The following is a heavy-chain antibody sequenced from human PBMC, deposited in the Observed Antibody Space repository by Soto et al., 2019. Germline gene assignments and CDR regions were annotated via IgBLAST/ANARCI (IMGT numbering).Heavy chain of an antibody. CDR3: AREGGHNYGLGRGHPFDP. Sequence: QVQLVQSGAEVKKYGSSVKVSCKASGATFNRHTISWVRQAPGQGLEWMGGIIPMFRSANYAQKFQGRVTITADESTNTAYMEMSSLRSDDTAVYYCAREGGHNYGLGRGHPFDPWGQGTLVTVTS. V-gene: IGHV1-69*01. CDR2: IIPMFRSA. J-gene: IGHJ5*02. D-gene: IGHD4-17*01. CDR1: GATFNRHT.